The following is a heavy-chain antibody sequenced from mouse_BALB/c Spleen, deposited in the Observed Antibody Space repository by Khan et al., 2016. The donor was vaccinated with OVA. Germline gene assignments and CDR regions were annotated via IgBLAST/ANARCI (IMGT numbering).Heavy chain of an antibody. Sequence: EVQLQESGPGLMKPPQSLSLTCTVTGYSITSDYAWNWIRQFPGNKLEWMGYISYSGYTSYNPSLKSRISVTRDTSKNQFFLQLNSVTTEDTATYFCVRYVYYSGSTFYYFDFWGQGTTLTVSS. CDR3: VRYVYYSGSTFYYFDF. D-gene: IGHD1-1*01. J-gene: IGHJ2*01. CDR1: GYSITSDYA. CDR2: ISYSGYT. V-gene: IGHV3-2*02.